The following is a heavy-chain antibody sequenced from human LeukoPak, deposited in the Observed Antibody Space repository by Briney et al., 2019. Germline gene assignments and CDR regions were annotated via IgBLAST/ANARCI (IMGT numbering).Heavy chain of an antibody. D-gene: IGHD5-24*01. J-gene: IGHJ4*02. CDR2: ISAYSGNT. CDR1: GYTFTSYG. Sequence: ASVKVSCKASGYTFTSYGISWVRQAPGQGLEWMGWISAYSGNTNYAQKLQGRVTMTTDTSTSTAYMELRSLRSDDTAVYYCARVRWLQEKYYFDYWGQGTLVTVSS. V-gene: IGHV1-18*01. CDR3: ARVRWLQEKYYFDY.